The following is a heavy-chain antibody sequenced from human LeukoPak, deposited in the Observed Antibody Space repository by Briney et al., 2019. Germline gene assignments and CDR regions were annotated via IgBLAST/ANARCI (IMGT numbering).Heavy chain of an antibody. CDR1: GGSFSGYY. J-gene: IGHJ4*02. Sequence: SETLSPTCAVYGGSFSGYYWSWIRQPPGKGLEWIGEINHSGSTNYNPSLKSRVTISVDTSKNQFSLKLSSVTAADTAVYYCARDLYSSPFDYWGQGTLVTVSS. D-gene: IGHD6-13*01. CDR2: INHSGST. V-gene: IGHV4-34*01. CDR3: ARDLYSSPFDY.